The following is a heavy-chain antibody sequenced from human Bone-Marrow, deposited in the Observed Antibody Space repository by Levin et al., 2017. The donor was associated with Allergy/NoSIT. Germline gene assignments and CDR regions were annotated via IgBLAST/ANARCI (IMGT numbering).Heavy chain of an antibody. Sequence: GGSLRLSCLGSGFTFSTYTVNWVRQAPGRGLEWVSSISSSSNHIYYVDSVKGRFTISRDNAKSSLYLQMDSLRVEDTAIYYCTRGSGYNSGIDYWGQGTLVTVSS. V-gene: IGHV3-21*06. CDR2: ISSSSNHI. D-gene: IGHD5-24*01. CDR1: GFTFSTYT. CDR3: TRGSGYNSGIDY. J-gene: IGHJ4*02.